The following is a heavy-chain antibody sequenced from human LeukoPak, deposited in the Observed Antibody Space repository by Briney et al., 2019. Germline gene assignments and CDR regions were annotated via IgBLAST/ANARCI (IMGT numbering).Heavy chain of an antibody. D-gene: IGHD3-10*01. CDR3: ARGYYYGSGSYYPVPFYMDV. V-gene: IGHV1-2*06. CDR1: GYTFTGHY. CDR2: INPNIGGT. J-gene: IGHJ6*03. Sequence: ASVEVSCKASGYTFTGHYIHWVRQAPGQGLEWMGRINPNIGGTTYAQNFEGRVTMTRDTSISTVYMELSRLRSDDTAVYYCARGYYYGSGSYYPVPFYMDVWGKGTTVTVS.